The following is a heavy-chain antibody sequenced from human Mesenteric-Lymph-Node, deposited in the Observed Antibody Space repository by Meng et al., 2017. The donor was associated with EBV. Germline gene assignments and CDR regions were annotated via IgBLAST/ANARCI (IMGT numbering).Heavy chain of an antibody. CDR2: INPNSGGT. Sequence: QVQLVQSGAEVKKPXXSVKVXCKASVXPFTSYYMQWVRQAPGQGLEWMGRINPNSGGTYFAQKFQGRVTMTRDASITTASMELSRLTSDDTAVYYCARDNPNWGIAVAGTGPFDYWGQGSLVTVSS. D-gene: IGHD6-19*01. V-gene: IGHV1-2*06. J-gene: IGHJ4*02. CDR3: ARDNPNWGIAVAGTGPFDY. CDR1: VXPFTSYY.